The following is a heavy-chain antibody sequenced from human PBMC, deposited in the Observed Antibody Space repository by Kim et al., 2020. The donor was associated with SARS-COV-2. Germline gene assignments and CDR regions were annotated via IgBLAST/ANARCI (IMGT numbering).Heavy chain of an antibody. D-gene: IGHD1-1*01. CDR3: ARRGGIVNNYNY. V-gene: IGHV4-39*01. Sequence: SETLSLTCTVSGDSISSRSYYWAWFRQPLGKGLEWIATIYYTGATYYNPSLQSRVTISVDTSKNQFSLNLRSVTATDTAVYYYARRGGIVNNYNYWGQGTLVTVSS. CDR1: GDSISSRSYY. J-gene: IGHJ4*02. CDR2: IYYTGAT.